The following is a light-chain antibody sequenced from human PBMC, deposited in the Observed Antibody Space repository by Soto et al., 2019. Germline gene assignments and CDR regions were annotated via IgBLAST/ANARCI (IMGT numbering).Light chain of an antibody. Sequence: ETVMPQSHATLSVSPGERSTLSCRASQSVRTKLAWYQQKPGQAPRLLIYGASSRATGIPARFSGSGSGTEFTLTISRLQSEDSGVYYCQQYNKWPAEITVGKGTRLEIK. CDR3: QQYNKWPAEIT. V-gene: IGKV3D-15*01. CDR2: GAS. CDR1: QSVRTK. J-gene: IGKJ5*01.